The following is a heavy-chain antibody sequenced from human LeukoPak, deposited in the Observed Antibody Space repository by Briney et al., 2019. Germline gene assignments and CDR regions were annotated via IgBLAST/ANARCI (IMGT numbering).Heavy chain of an antibody. V-gene: IGHV3-7*01. Sequence: GGSLRLSCAASGFTFSSYWMSWVRQAPGKGLEWVANIKQDGSEKYYVDSVKGRFTISRDNAKNTLYLQMNSLRAEDTAVYYCARGVSGIVVIPAAIDYWGQGTLVTVSS. CDR3: ARGVSGIVVIPAAIDY. J-gene: IGHJ4*02. D-gene: IGHD2-2*01. CDR1: GFTFSSYW. CDR2: IKQDGSEK.